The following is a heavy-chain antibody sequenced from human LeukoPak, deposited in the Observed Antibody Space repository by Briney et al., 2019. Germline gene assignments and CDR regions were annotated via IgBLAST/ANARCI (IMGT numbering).Heavy chain of an antibody. CDR1: GLTFGTYE. CDR2: ISSSGSTI. V-gene: IGHV3-48*03. CDR3: ARASKENYDSTGYYFRSGSFGY. Sequence: SGGSLTLSCTASGLTFGTYEMNWVRQAPGKGLEWVSYISSSGSTIYYADSVKGRFTISRDNAKNSLYLQMNSLRAEDTAVYYCARASKENYDSTGYYFRSGSFGYWGQGTLVTVSP. D-gene: IGHD3-22*01. J-gene: IGHJ4*02.